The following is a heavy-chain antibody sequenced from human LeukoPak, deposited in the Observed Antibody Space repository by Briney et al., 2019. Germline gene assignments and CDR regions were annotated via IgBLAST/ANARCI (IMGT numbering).Heavy chain of an antibody. V-gene: IGHV1-18*01. CDR2: ISAYNGNT. Sequence: ASVKVSCKASGYTFTSYGISWVRQAPGQGLEWMGWISAYNGNTNYAQKLQGRVTMTTDTSTSTAYMELRSLGSDDTAVYYCARDNAYSSGWKGLDYWGQGTLVTVSS. CDR1: GYTFTSYG. J-gene: IGHJ4*02. D-gene: IGHD6-19*01. CDR3: ARDNAYSSGWKGLDY.